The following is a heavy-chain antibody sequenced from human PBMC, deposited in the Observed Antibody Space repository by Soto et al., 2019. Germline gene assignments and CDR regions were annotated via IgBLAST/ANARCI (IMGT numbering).Heavy chain of an antibody. CDR2: IYYSGST. Sequence: SETLSLTCTVSGGSISSSSYYWGWIRQPPGKGLEWIGSIYYSGSTYYNPSLKSRVTISVDTSKNQFSLKLSSVTAADTAVYYCARSPYGSGSYLDYWGQGTLVTVSS. V-gene: IGHV4-39*01. J-gene: IGHJ4*02. CDR3: ARSPYGSGSYLDY. D-gene: IGHD3-10*01. CDR1: GGSISSSSYY.